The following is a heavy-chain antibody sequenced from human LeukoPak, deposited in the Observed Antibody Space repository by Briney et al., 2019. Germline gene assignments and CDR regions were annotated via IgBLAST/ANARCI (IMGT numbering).Heavy chain of an antibody. CDR1: GGSISSGDYY. Sequence: SETLSLTCTVSGGSISSGDYYWSWIRQPPGKGLEWIAYIFYTGSTYYNPSLKSRVNISVDTSKNQFSLKLSSVTAADTAVHYCARVWRLATTGTQKGWFDPWGQGILVTVSS. D-gene: IGHD1-1*01. CDR3: ARVWRLATTGTQKGWFDP. J-gene: IGHJ5*02. V-gene: IGHV4-30-4*01. CDR2: IFYTGST.